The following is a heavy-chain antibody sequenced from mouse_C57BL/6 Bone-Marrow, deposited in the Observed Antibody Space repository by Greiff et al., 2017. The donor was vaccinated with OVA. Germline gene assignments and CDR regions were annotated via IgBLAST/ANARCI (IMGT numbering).Heavy chain of an antibody. CDR2: IDPSDSET. J-gene: IGHJ1*03. V-gene: IGHV1-52*01. D-gene: IGHD1-1*01. CDR3: ARSTTVVSYWYFDV. CDR1: GYTFTSYW. Sequence: QVQLQQSGAELVRPGSSVKLSCKASGYTFTSYWMHWVKQRPIQGLEWIGNIDPSDSETHYNQKFKDKATLTVDKSSSTAYMQLSSLTSEDSAVCYCARSTTVVSYWYFDVWGTGTTVTVSS.